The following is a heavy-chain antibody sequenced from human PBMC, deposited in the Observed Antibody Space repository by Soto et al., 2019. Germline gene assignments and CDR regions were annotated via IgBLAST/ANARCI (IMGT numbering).Heavy chain of an antibody. V-gene: IGHV1-18*01. Sequence: QVQLVQSGAEVKKPGASVKVSCKASGYSFTNYGFSWVRRAPGQGLEWMGWINGYNGNTNYAPKLQGRFTMTTDTSTSTAYMELGSLTSEDTAVYFCAASTATSSLWGQGTLVTVSS. J-gene: IGHJ4*02. CDR3: AASTATSSL. CDR2: INGYNGNT. CDR1: GYSFTNYG. D-gene: IGHD1-1*01.